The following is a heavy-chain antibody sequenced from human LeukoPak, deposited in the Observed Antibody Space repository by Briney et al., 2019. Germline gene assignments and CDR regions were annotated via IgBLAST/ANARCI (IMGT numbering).Heavy chain of an antibody. V-gene: IGHV3-30*03. D-gene: IGHD6-13*01. J-gene: IGHJ4*02. CDR1: GFTFSSYG. CDR3: AREYSSSWWRYFDY. CDR2: ISYDGSNK. Sequence: PGGSLRLSCAASGFTFSSYGMHWVRQAPGKGLEWVAVISYDGSNKYYADSVKGRFTISRDNSKDTLYLQMNSLRAEDTAVYYCAREYSSSWWRYFDYWGQGTLVTVSS.